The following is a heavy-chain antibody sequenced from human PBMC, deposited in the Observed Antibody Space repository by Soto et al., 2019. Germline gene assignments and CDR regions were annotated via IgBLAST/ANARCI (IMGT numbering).Heavy chain of an antibody. Sequence: EVQLVESGGGLVQPGGSLRLSCAASGFTFSNYWMHWVRQAPGKGPVWVSRINTDGSTTNYADSVKGRFTISRDNAKKTLYLQTNSLGAEDTAVYSCARDLGGYASHWGQGTLVTVSS. V-gene: IGHV3-74*01. J-gene: IGHJ4*02. CDR1: GFTFSNYW. CDR2: INTDGSTT. CDR3: ARDLGGYASH. D-gene: IGHD3-16*01.